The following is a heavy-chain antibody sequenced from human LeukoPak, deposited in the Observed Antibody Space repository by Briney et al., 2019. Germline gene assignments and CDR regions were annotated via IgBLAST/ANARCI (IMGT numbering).Heavy chain of an antibody. CDR2: IIPIFGTA. J-gene: IGHJ4*02. CDR1: GGTFSSYA. V-gene: IGHV1-69*05. Sequence: SVKVPCKASGGTFSSYAISWVRQAPGQGLEWMGGIIPIFGTANYAQKVQGRVTITTDESTSTAYMELSSLRSEDTAVYYCARRMYYYGSGSHFDYWGQGTLVTVSS. CDR3: ARRMYYYGSGSHFDY. D-gene: IGHD3-10*01.